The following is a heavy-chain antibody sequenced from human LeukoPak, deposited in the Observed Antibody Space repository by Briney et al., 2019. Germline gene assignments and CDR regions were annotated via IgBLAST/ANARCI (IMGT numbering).Heavy chain of an antibody. D-gene: IGHD6-13*01. CDR1: GFTFSSYW. J-gene: IGHJ4*02. CDR2: INGVGSST. CDR3: TRVGSNWYVEEY. V-gene: IGHV3-74*01. Sequence: GGSLRLSCAASGFTFSSYWMHWVRQAPGKGLVWVSRINGVGSSTTYADSVKGRFTISRDNAKNTLYLQMNSLRAEDTAVYYCTRVGSNWYVEEYWGQGTLVTVSS.